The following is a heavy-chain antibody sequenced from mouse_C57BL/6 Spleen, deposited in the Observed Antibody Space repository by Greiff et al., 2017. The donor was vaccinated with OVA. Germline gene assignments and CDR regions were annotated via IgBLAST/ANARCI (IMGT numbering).Heavy chain of an antibody. CDR2: IDPSDSYT. Sequence: VQLQQPGAELVMPGASVKLSCKASGYTFTSYWMHWVKQRPGQGLEWIGEIDPSDSYTNYNQKFKGKSTLTVDKSSSTAYMQLSSLTSEDSAVYYCARGEDYYGSFFDYWGQGTTLTVSS. D-gene: IGHD1-1*01. CDR3: ARGEDYYGSFFDY. J-gene: IGHJ2*01. CDR1: GYTFTSYW. V-gene: IGHV1-69*01.